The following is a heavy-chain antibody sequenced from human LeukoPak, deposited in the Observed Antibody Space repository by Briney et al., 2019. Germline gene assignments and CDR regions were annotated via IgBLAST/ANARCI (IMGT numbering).Heavy chain of an antibody. CDR1: GFTFSSYA. CDR2: ISYDGSNK. Sequence: GRSLRLSCAASGFTFSSYAMHWVRQAPGKGLEWVAVISYDGSNKYYADSVKGRFTISRDNSKNTLYLQMNSLRAEDTAVYYCARDFPGIAAAGADAFDIWGQGTMVTVSS. V-gene: IGHV3-30-3*01. J-gene: IGHJ3*02. D-gene: IGHD6-13*01. CDR3: ARDFPGIAAAGADAFDI.